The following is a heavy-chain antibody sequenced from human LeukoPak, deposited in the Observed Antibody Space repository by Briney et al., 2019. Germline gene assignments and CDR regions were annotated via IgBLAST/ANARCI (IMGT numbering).Heavy chain of an antibody. CDR3: ARGPFEFIVVVPGSSMDV. Sequence: VASVKVSCKASGYTFTSYDINWMRQATGQGLEWMGWMNPNSGNTGYAQKFQGRVTMTRNTSISTAYMELSSLRSEDTAVYYCARGPFEFIVVVPGSSMDVWGQGTTVTVSS. CDR2: MNPNSGNT. CDR1: GYTFTSYD. J-gene: IGHJ6*02. D-gene: IGHD2-2*01. V-gene: IGHV1-8*01.